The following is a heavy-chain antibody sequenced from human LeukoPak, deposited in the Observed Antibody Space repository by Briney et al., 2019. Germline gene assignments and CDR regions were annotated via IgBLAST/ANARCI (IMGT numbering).Heavy chain of an antibody. CDR2: IIPIFGTA. Sequence: GASVKVSCKASGYTFTGYYMRWVRQAPGQGLEWMGRIIPIFGTANYAQKFQGRVTITTDESTSTAYMELSSLRSEDTAVYYCARDPLVRNHPDWFDPWGQGTLVTVSS. V-gene: IGHV1-69*05. CDR3: ARDPLVRNHPDWFDP. D-gene: IGHD3-10*01. CDR1: GYTFTGYY. J-gene: IGHJ5*02.